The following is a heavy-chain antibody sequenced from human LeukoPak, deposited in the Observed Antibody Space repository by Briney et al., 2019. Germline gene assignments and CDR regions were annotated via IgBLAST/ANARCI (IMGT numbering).Heavy chain of an antibody. CDR2: MNPKSGNT. V-gene: IGHV1-8*01. CDR1: GYTFTNYD. Sequence: ASVKVSCKASGYTFTNYDINWVRQATGQGPEWMGWMNPKSGNTGYAQKFQGRVTMTRNTSISTAYMELSSLRSDNTAVYYCARDQDIVVVVAALRQREMGGFDPWGQGTLVTVSS. D-gene: IGHD2-15*01. CDR3: ARDQDIVVVVAALRQREMGGFDP. J-gene: IGHJ5*02.